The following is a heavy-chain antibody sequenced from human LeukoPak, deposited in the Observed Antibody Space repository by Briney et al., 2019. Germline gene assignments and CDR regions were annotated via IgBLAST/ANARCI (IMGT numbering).Heavy chain of an antibody. CDR2: ISSSSSYI. V-gene: IGHV3-21*01. J-gene: IGHJ6*02. CDR3: ARDAVGYCSGGSCYSMFDYYYGMDV. CDR1: GFTFSSYS. D-gene: IGHD2-15*01. Sequence: GGSLRLSCAASGFTFSSYSMNWVRQAPGKGLEWVSSISSSSSYIYYADSVKGRFTISRDNAKNSLYLQMNSLRAEDTAVYYCARDAVGYCSGGSCYSMFDYYYGMDVWGQGTTVTVSS.